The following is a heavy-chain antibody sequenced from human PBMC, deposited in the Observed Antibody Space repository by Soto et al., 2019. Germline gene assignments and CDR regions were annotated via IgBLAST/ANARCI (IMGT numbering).Heavy chain of an antibody. D-gene: IGHD2-8*01. CDR1: GFTFSSYS. CDR3: ARDELERLMVYAIPDVYFDL. CDR2: ISSSSSTI. V-gene: IGHV3-48*01. Sequence: GGSLRLSCAASGFTFSSYSMNWVRQAPGKGLEWVSYISSSSSTIYYADSVKGRFTISRDNAKNSLYLQMNSLRAEDTAVYYCARDELERLMVYAIPDVYFDLWGRGTLVTVSS. J-gene: IGHJ2*01.